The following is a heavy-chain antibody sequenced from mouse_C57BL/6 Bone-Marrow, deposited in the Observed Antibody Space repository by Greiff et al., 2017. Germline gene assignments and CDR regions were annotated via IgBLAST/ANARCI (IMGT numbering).Heavy chain of an antibody. CDR2: ISNGGGST. Sequence: EVQVEQSGGGLVQPGGSLKLSCAASGFTFSDYYMHWVRQTPEQRLEWVAYISNGGGSTYYPDTVKGRVTISRDNATNTLYLQMGRLTSEDTAMYYSARPHGWYFGGWGTGTTVTVS. J-gene: IGHJ1*03. V-gene: IGHV5-12*01. D-gene: IGHD1-1*02. CDR3: ARPHGWYFGG. CDR1: GFTFSDYY.